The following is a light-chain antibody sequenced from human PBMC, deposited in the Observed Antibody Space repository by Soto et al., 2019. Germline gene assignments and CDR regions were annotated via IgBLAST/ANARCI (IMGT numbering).Light chain of an antibody. J-gene: IGLJ1*01. CDR2: DVT. Sequence: QSALTQPRSVSGSPGQSVTISCTGTSSDVGGYDYVSWYQQHPGKAPKLIIYDVTKRPSGVPDRFSGSKSGNTASLTISGLQADDEADYYCYSYAGIPLYVFGAGTKLTVL. CDR1: SSDVGGYDY. CDR3: YSYAGIPLYV. V-gene: IGLV2-11*01.